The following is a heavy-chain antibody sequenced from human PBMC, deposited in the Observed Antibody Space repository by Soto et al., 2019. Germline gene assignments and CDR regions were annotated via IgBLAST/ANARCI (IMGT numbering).Heavy chain of an antibody. V-gene: IGHV3-23*01. CDR3: AKDLGSITMIVVAPPVYFDY. CDR1: GFTFSSYA. Sequence: PGGSLRLSCAASGFTFSSYAMSWVRQAPGKGLEWVSAISGSGGSTYYADSVKGRFTISRDNSKNTLYLQMNSLRAEDTAVYYCAKDLGSITMIVVAPPVYFDYWGQGTLVTVSS. D-gene: IGHD3-22*01. J-gene: IGHJ4*02. CDR2: ISGSGGST.